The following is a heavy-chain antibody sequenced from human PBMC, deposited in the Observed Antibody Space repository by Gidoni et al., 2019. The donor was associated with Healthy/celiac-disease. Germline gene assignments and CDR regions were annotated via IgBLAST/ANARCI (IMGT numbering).Heavy chain of an antibody. V-gene: IGHV4-59*01. CDR2: IYYSGST. J-gene: IGHJ5*02. D-gene: IGHD4-17*01. CDR1: GGSISSYY. CDR3: ASLGDYEPYNWFDP. Sequence: QVQLQESGPGLLKPSETLSLTCTVSGGSISSYYWSWIRQPPGKGLEWIGYIYYSGSTNYNPSLKSRVTISVDTSKNQFSLKLSSVTAADTAVYYCASLGDYEPYNWFDPWGQGTLVTVSS.